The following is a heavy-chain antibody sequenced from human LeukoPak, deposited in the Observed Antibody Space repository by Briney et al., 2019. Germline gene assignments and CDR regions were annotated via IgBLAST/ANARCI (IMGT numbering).Heavy chain of an antibody. CDR1: GGSFSGYY. J-gene: IGHJ1*01. CDR2: INHSGST. CDR3: AGYSGSLQYFQH. D-gene: IGHD1-26*01. Sequence: SETLSLTCAVYGGSFSGYYWSWIRQPPGKGLEWIGEINHSGSTNYNPSLKSRVTISVNRSKNQFSLKLSSVTAADTAVYYCAGYSGSLQYFQHWGQGTLVTVSS. V-gene: IGHV4-34*01.